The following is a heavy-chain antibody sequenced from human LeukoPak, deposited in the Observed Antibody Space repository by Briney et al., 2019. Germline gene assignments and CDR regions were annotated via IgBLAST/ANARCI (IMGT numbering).Heavy chain of an antibody. CDR1: GYTFTGYY. Sequence: ASVKVSCKASGYTFTGYYMHWVRQAPGKGLEWMGRINPNSGGTNYAQKFQGRVTMTRDTSISTAYMELSRLRSDDTAVYYCARSGTAAGLPDAFDIWGQGTMVTVSS. D-gene: IGHD6-13*01. CDR3: ARSGTAAGLPDAFDI. J-gene: IGHJ3*02. V-gene: IGHV1-2*06. CDR2: INPNSGGT.